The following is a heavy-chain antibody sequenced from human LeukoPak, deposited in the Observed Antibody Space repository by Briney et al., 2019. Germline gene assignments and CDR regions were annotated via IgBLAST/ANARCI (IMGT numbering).Heavy chain of an antibody. CDR2: IYYSGST. Sequence: SETLSLTCTVSGGSISSYYWSWIRQPPGKGLEWIGNIYYSGSTNYNPSLKSRVTISVDTSKNQFSLKLSSVTAADTAVYYCAREGNDILTGYYFDYWGQGTLVTVSS. J-gene: IGHJ4*02. CDR1: GGSISSYY. V-gene: IGHV4-59*12. CDR3: AREGNDILTGYYFDY. D-gene: IGHD3-9*01.